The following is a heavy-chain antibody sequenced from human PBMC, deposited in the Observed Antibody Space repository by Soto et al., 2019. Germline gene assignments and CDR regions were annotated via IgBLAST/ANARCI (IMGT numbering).Heavy chain of an antibody. V-gene: IGHV3-23*01. D-gene: IGHD7-27*01. CDR1: GFSLSSRA. CDR3: TKGGSMVNGECTS. Sequence: EVQLLESGGGLVQPGGSLRLSCAASGFSLSSRAMSWVRQAPGKGLEWVSTISGSGVSTYYPDSVRGRFTISKDNSKNTVYLQMNSLRDEDTAEYFCTKGGSMVNGECTSWGQGTLVTVSS. CDR2: ISGSGVST. J-gene: IGHJ5*02.